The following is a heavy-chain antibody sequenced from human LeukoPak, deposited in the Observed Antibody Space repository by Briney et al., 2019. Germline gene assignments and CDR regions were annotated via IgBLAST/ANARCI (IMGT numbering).Heavy chain of an antibody. CDR1: GSTLTEHA. D-gene: IGHD1-26*01. CDR3: AKDEVQWGEVPDY. V-gene: IGHV3-30*18. CDR2: ISYDGSDK. J-gene: IGHJ4*02. Sequence: GGSLRLSCAVSGSTLTEHAWSWVRQAPGKGLEWVTIISYDGSDKYYADSVKGRFTISRDNSKNTLYLQMNSLRAEDTAMYYCAKDEVQWGEVPDYWGQGTLVTVSS.